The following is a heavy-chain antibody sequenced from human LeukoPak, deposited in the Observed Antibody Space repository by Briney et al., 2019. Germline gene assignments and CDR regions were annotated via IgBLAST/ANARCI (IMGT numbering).Heavy chain of an antibody. D-gene: IGHD1-26*01. CDR3: ARGGLVGPTPYLDS. J-gene: IGHJ4*02. Sequence: GGSLRLSFAASGFTFSTYPMYWVRQPPGRGPEYVSGINNNGDRTYYAKSVKGRFTISRDNSKNTLYLQVGSLRAEDMAVYYCARGGLVGPTPYLDSWGQGTLVTVSS. CDR1: GFTFSTYP. CDR2: INNNGDRT. V-gene: IGHV3-64*01.